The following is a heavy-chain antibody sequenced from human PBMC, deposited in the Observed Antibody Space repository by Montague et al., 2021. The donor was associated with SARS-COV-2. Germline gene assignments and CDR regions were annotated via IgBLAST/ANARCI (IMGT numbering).Heavy chain of an antibody. CDR1: GGSISGFY. CDR3: SRLLRSCTNGFRRTYYYYALIG. Sequence: SETLSPTRTVSGGSISGFYWSWIRQPPGKGLEWIGYIYYSGSIKYNPSLESRVAVSVDRSKNQVSLKLTSVTAADTAVYYCSRLLRSCTNGFRRTYYYYALIGWGQGTRVTVSS. D-gene: IGHD2-8*01. CDR2: IYYSGSI. J-gene: IGHJ6*02. V-gene: IGHV4-59*01.